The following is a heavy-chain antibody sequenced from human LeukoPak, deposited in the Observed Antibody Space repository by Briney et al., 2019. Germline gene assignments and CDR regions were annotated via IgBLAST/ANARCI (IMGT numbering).Heavy chain of an antibody. D-gene: IGHD3-10*01. J-gene: IGHJ4*02. CDR1: GFTFSSYA. Sequence: GGSLRLSCAASGFTFSSYAMGWVRQAPGKGLEWVSAISGSGASTYYADSVKGRFTISRDNSKNTLYLQMNSLRAEDTAVYYCAIYYYGSGSYYSGSFNYWGQGTLVTVSS. V-gene: IGHV3-23*01. CDR3: AIYYYGSGSYYSGSFNY. CDR2: ISGSGAST.